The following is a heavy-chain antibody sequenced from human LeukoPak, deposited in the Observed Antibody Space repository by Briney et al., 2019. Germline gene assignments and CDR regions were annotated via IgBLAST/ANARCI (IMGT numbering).Heavy chain of an antibody. J-gene: IGHJ5*02. CDR3: ARDRYGVAAEGSWFDP. CDR2: FSSYSSYI. D-gene: IGHD6-13*01. V-gene: IGHV3-21*01. Sequence: FSSYSSYIYYADSVKGRFTISRDNAKNSLYLQMNSLRAEDTAVYYCARDRYGVAAEGSWFDPWGQGTLVSGSS.